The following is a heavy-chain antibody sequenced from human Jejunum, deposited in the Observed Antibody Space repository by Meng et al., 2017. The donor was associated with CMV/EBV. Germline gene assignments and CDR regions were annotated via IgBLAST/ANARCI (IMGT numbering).Heavy chain of an antibody. CDR3: ARDLPGGTKGTWLDL. CDR1: GFIFPSYA. Sequence: QVQVGESGSEVKKPGASVKVSCEASGFIFPSYAISWVRQAPGQGLQYMGWISAYNGNTNYAQELQGRFTMTTDTSTSTAYMELRSLRSDDTAVYYCARDLPGGTKGTWLDLWGQGTLVTVSS. J-gene: IGHJ5*02. V-gene: IGHV1-18*01. CDR2: ISAYNGNT. D-gene: IGHD1-14*01.